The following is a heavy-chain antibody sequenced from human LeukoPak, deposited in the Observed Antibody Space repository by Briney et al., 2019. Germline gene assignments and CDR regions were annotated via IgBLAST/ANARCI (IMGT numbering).Heavy chain of an antibody. CDR1: GDSISSGDYY. J-gene: IGHJ3*02. V-gene: IGHV4-61*02. CDR2: ISGSGST. Sequence: PSETLSLTCTVSGDSISSGDYYWRWLRQPAGKGLEWIGRISGSGSTNYNPSLKSRVTISVDTSKNQFSLKLSSVTAADTAVYFCARGPYSYDSSGAFDIWGQGTMVTVSS. CDR3: ARGPYSYDSSGAFDI. D-gene: IGHD3-22*01.